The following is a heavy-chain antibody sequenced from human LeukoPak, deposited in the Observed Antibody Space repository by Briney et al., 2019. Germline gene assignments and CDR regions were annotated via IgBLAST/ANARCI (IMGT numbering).Heavy chain of an antibody. CDR2: IYYSGST. J-gene: IGHJ4*02. CDR1: GGSFSGYY. V-gene: IGHV4-34*01. Sequence: PSETLSLTCAVYGGSFSGYYWSWIRQPPGKGLEWIGSIYYSGSTYYNPSLKSRVTISVDTSKNQFSLKLSSVTAADTAVYYCARRAALAGTGGYYFDYWGQGTLVTVSS. CDR3: ARRAALAGTGGYYFDY. D-gene: IGHD6-13*01.